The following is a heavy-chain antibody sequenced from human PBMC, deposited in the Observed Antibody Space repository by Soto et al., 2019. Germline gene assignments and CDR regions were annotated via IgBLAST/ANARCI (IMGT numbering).Heavy chain of an antibody. J-gene: IGHJ5*02. Sequence: GGSVNFSCKASGGTFSSYAISCIRQAPGQGLEWRGGIIPFFGTANNAQKFQGRVTITADESTSTAYMELSSLRSEDTAVYYCPXAAVGVAAHEYRHWFDPWGQGNLVTVSS. CDR3: PXAAVGVAAHEYRHWFDP. CDR2: IIPFFGTA. D-gene: IGHD6-19*01. V-gene: IGHV1-69*13. CDR1: GGTFSSYA.